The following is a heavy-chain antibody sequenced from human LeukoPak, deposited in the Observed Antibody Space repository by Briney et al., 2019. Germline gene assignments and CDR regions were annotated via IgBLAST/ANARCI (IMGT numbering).Heavy chain of an antibody. D-gene: IGHD3-3*01. CDR2: IIPIFGIA. J-gene: IGHJ4*02. CDR3: ASGLSNGFWSGYYTLDY. Sequence: ASVKVSCKASGGTFSSYAISWVRQAPGQGLEWMGGIIPIFGIANYAQKFQGRVTITADESTSTAYMELSSLRSEDTAVYYCASGLSNGFWSGYYTLDYWGQGTLVTVSS. V-gene: IGHV1-69*13. CDR1: GGTFSSYA.